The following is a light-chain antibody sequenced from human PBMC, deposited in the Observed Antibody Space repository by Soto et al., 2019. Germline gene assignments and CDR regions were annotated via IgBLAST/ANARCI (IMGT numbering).Light chain of an antibody. V-gene: IGLV4-69*01. J-gene: IGLJ2*01. Sequence: QSVLTQSPSASASLGASVKFTCTLSSEHSSYAIAWYQQQPEKGPRYLMKLNSDGSHNKGDGIPDRFSGSSSGAERYLTISSLQSEDEADYYCQTWGTGIVVFGGGTKLTVL. CDR1: SEHSSYA. CDR2: LNSDGSH. CDR3: QTWGTGIVV.